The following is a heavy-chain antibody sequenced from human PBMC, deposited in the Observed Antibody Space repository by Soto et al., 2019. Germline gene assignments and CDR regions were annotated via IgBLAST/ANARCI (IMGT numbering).Heavy chain of an antibody. CDR2: IYYSGAA. CDR3: ATDAPYYYDSSGYSVDAFDN. D-gene: IGHD3-22*01. J-gene: IGHJ3*02. Sequence: PSETLSLTCDVSGGSIDSSDWWNWVRQPPGKGLEWIGNIYYSGAAYYNPSLKSRVTIYVDTSRNQFSLKLRSVTAADTAVYYCATDAPYYYDSSGYSVDAFDNWGQGTMVTVSS. CDR1: GGSIDSSDW. V-gene: IGHV4-4*02.